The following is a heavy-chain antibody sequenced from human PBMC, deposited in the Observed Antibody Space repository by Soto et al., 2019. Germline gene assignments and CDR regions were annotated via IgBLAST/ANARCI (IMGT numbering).Heavy chain of an antibody. CDR3: ARAYYSSSWYTMGSQYYYYYYGMDV. V-gene: IGHV3-33*01. Sequence: PGGSLRLSCAASGFTFSSYGMHWVRQAPGKGLEWVAVIWYDGSNKYYAGSVKGRFTISRDNSKNTLYLQMNSLRAEDTAVYYCARAYYSSSWYTMGSQYYYYYYGMDVWGQGTTVTVSS. J-gene: IGHJ6*02. CDR1: GFTFSSYG. D-gene: IGHD6-13*01. CDR2: IWYDGSNK.